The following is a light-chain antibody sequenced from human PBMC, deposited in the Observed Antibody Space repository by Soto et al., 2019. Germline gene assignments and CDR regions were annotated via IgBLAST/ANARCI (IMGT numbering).Light chain of an antibody. CDR1: LNVNSY. Sequence: VLTQSPATLSLSPGERATLSCRASLNVNSYLAWYQQKPGQAPRLLIYGASSRATGIPDRFSGSGSGTDFTLTISSLQAEDVAVYYCQQYYTTPWTFGQGTKVDIK. V-gene: IGKV3D-15*01. CDR2: GAS. CDR3: QQYYTTPWT. J-gene: IGKJ1*01.